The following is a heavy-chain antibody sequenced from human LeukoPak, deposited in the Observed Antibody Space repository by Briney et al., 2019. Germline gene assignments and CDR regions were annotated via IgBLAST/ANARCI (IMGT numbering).Heavy chain of an antibody. Sequence: PSETLSLTCTVSGGSISSYYWSWIRQPAGKGLEWIGRIYTSGSTNYNPSLKSRVTISVDKSKNQFSLKLSSVTAADTAVYYCVRDRVLGAFDIWGQGTMVTVSS. V-gene: IGHV4-4*07. CDR1: GGSISSYY. D-gene: IGHD3-16*01. CDR2: IYTSGST. J-gene: IGHJ3*02. CDR3: VRDRVLGAFDI.